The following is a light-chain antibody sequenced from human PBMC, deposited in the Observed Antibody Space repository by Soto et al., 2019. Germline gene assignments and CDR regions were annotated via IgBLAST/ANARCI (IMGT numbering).Light chain of an antibody. Sequence: QSALTQPASVSGSPGQSITISCTGTNNLVSWYQQHPGKAPKVVVYEGTKRPSGVSNRFSGSNSGGTASLTISGLQAKDEASYFCCAYVGARPYVFGPGTKVTAL. CDR2: EGT. J-gene: IGLJ1*01. CDR1: NNL. V-gene: IGLV2-23*01. CDR3: CAYVGARPYV.